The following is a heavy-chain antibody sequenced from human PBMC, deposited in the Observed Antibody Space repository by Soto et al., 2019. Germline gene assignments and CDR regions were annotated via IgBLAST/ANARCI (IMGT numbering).Heavy chain of an antibody. CDR2: IDPSDSYT. V-gene: IGHV5-10-1*01. CDR1: GYSFTSYW. CDR3: ASPAGYCSSTSCYTVYGMDV. J-gene: IGHJ6*02. Sequence: PGESLKISCKGSGYSFTSYWISWVRQMPGKGLEWMGRIDPSDSYTNYSPSFQGHVTISADKSISTAYLQWSSLKASDTAMYYCASPAGYCSSTSCYTVYGMDVWGQGTTVTVPS. D-gene: IGHD2-2*02.